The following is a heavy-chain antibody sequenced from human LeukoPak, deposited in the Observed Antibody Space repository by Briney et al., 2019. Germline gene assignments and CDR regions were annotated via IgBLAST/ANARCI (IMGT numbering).Heavy chain of an antibody. V-gene: IGHV4-39*01. CDR1: GGSLSNTNYY. D-gene: IGHD1-26*01. CDR3: ARQEESGTYLGIVDY. Sequence: PSETLSLTCTVSGGSLSNTNYYWGWIRQPPGKGLEWFGSIYYSGSTYYNPSLQSRFTISVDTSRNQFSMNLRSVPAADTAVYYCARQEESGTYLGIVDYWGQGTLVTVSS. CDR2: IYYSGST. J-gene: IGHJ4*02.